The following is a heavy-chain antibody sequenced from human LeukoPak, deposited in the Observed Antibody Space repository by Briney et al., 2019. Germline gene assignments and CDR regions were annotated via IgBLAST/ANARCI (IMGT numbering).Heavy chain of an antibody. J-gene: IGHJ4*02. CDR2: ISAYNGNT. CDR1: GYTFTSYG. Sequence: ASVKVSCKASGYTFTSYGISWVRQAPGQGLEWMGWISAYNGNTNYAQKLQGRVTMTTDTSTSTAYMELSSLRSEDTAVYYCATDNSRDGYNSRFDYWGQGTLVTVSS. CDR3: ATDNSRDGYNSRFDY. V-gene: IGHV1-18*01. D-gene: IGHD5-24*01.